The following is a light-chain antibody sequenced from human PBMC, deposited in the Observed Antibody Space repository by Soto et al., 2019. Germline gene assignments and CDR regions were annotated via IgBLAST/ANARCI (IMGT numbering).Light chain of an antibody. V-gene: IGKV1-39*01. J-gene: IGKJ1*01. CDR2: AAS. CDR3: PQSYSTLWT. Sequence: DIQMTQSPSSLSASVGDRVTITCRARQSISSYLNWYQQKPGKAPKLLIYAASSLQSGVPSRYRGSRSGTDFTLTISSLQPEEFATYYCPQSYSTLWTCGQGTKVEIK. CDR1: QSISSY.